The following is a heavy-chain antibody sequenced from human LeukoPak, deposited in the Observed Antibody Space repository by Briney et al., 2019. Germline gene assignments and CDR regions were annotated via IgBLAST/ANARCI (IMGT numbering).Heavy chain of an antibody. Sequence: SVKVSCKASGGTFSSYAISWVRQAPGQGLEWMGGIIPIFGTANYAQKFQGRVTITADESTSTAYMELSCLRSEDTAVYYCARGRQGPTNDYGDYNQGGWVYYYYYYGMDVWGQGTTVTVSS. V-gene: IGHV1-69*13. CDR3: ARGRQGPTNDYGDYNQGGWVYYYYYYGMDV. CDR1: GGTFSSYA. D-gene: IGHD4-17*01. CDR2: IIPIFGTA. J-gene: IGHJ6*02.